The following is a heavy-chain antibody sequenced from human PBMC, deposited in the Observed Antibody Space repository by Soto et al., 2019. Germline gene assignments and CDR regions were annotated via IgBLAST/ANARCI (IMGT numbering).Heavy chain of an antibody. CDR1: GFTFSSYG. CDR3: AKRGWELPFDY. CDR2: ISYDGSNT. J-gene: IGHJ4*02. V-gene: IGHV3-30*18. D-gene: IGHD1-26*01. Sequence: QVQLVESGGGVVQPGRSLRLSCAASGFTFSSYGMHWVRQAPGKGLEWVAVISYDGSNTYYADSVKGRFTISRDNSKNTLYLQMNSLRAEDTAVYYCAKRGWELPFDYWGQGTLVTVSS.